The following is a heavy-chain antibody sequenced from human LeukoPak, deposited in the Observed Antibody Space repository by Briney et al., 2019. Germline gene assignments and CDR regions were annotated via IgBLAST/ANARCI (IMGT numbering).Heavy chain of an antibody. Sequence: ASVKVSCKASGYTHTELSMHWVRQAPGKGLEWMGGFDPEDGETIYAQKFQGRVTMTEDTSTDTAYMELSSLRSEDTAVYYCATSYYYDSSGYYRMDYWGQGTLVTVSS. D-gene: IGHD3-22*01. CDR2: FDPEDGET. CDR1: GYTHTELS. V-gene: IGHV1-24*01. CDR3: ATSYYYDSSGYYRMDY. J-gene: IGHJ4*02.